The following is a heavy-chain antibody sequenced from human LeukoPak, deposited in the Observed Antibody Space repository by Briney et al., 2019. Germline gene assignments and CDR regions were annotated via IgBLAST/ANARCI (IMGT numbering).Heavy chain of an antibody. D-gene: IGHD3-9*01. Sequence: GESLRLSCAASGFTFSSYSMTWVRQAPGKGLEWVSHISSSSSTIYYADSVKGRFTISRDNAKNSLYLQMNSLRAEDTAVYYCARDILTGSQSRFQHWGQGTLVTVSS. CDR1: GFTFSSYS. CDR3: ARDILTGSQSRFQH. J-gene: IGHJ1*01. V-gene: IGHV3-48*04. CDR2: ISSSSSTI.